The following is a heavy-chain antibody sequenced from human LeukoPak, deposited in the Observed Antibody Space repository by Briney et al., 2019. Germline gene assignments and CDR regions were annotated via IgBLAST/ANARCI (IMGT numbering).Heavy chain of an antibody. D-gene: IGHD3-3*01. CDR2: IYYSGST. CDR3: ARHYPQGLRFLEWLPNEFDY. Sequence: PSETLSLTCTVSGGSISSSSYYWGWIRQPPGKGLEWIGSIYYSGSTYYNPSLKSRVTISVDTSKNQFSLKLSSVTAADTAVYYCARHYPQGLRFLEWLPNEFDYWGQGTLVTVSS. CDR1: GGSISSSSYY. V-gene: IGHV4-39*01. J-gene: IGHJ4*02.